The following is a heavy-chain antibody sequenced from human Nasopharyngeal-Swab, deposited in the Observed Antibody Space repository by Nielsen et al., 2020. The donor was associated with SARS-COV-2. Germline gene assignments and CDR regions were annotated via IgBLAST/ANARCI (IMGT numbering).Heavy chain of an antibody. J-gene: IGHJ5*02. CDR2: IKHDGSEK. Sequence: RRPPGKGLEWVAHIKHDGSEKYYVDSVKGRFTISRDNAKNELYLQMNSLRAEDTAVYYCARDRFVAIDPWGQGTLVTVSS. V-gene: IGHV3-7*01. D-gene: IGHD3-10*01. CDR3: ARDRFVAIDP.